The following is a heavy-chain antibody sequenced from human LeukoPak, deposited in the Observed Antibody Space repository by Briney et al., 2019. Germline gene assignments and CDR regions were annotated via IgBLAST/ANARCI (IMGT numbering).Heavy chain of an antibody. V-gene: IGHV1-2*02. CDR1: GYIFTDYY. CDR3: ARGWQINSSGGFVDP. Sequence: ASVRFSCKASGYIFTDYYVHWVRQAPGQGLDWMGLINPNSGGTKFGQKFQGRVTMTTDTSITTAYMELSRLSSDDTAVYYCARGWQINSSGGFVDPWGQGTLVTLFS. D-gene: IGHD6-6*01. CDR2: INPNSGGT. J-gene: IGHJ5*02.